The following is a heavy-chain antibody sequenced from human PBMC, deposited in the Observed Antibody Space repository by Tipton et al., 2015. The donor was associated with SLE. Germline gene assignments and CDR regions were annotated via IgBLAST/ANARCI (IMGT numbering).Heavy chain of an antibody. CDR1: GDSVSSDKW. J-gene: IGHJ6*03. D-gene: IGHD3-3*02. Sequence: GLVKPSGTLSLTCDVSGDSVSSDKWWSWVRQSPGKGLEWIGEIHRRGSTNYNPSVKSRVTISVDTSKNQFSLKLSSVTAADTAVYYCAREGVHFWSGFSYYYYYYMDVWGKGTTVTVSS. V-gene: IGHV4-4*02. CDR3: AREGVHFWSGFSYYYYYYMDV. CDR2: IHRRGST.